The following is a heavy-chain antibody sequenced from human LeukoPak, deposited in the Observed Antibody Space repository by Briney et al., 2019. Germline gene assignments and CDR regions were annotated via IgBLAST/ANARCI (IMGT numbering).Heavy chain of an antibody. CDR2: INPNSGGT. J-gene: IGHJ5*02. CDR1: GYTFTGYY. D-gene: IGHD2-2*01. CDR3: ARDLPYCSSTSCYSDWFDP. Sequence: ASVKVSRKASGYTFTGYYMHWVRQAPGQGLEWMGWINPNSGGTNYAQKFQGRVTMTRDTSISTAYMELSRLRSDDTAVYYCARDLPYCSSTSCYSDWFDPWGQGTLVTVSS. V-gene: IGHV1-2*02.